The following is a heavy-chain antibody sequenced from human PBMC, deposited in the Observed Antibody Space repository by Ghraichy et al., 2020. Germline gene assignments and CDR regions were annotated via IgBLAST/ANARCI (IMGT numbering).Heavy chain of an antibody. Sequence: GGSLRLSCTASGFTFNNYSMHWVRQAPGKGLEWVSYIISSSTSKYYADSVKGRFTISRDNAKNSLYLQMNSLRAEDTAVYYCARSTTFDYWSRGTLVTVSS. J-gene: IGHJ4*02. CDR2: IISSSTSK. CDR3: ARSTTFDY. D-gene: IGHD1-1*01. CDR1: GFTFNNYS. V-gene: IGHV3-48*01.